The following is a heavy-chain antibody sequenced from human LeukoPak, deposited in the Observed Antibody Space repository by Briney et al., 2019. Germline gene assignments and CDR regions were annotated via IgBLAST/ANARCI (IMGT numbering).Heavy chain of an antibody. D-gene: IGHD6-13*01. CDR3: ARDSRIAAAGTRAFDI. V-gene: IGHV3-66*01. Sequence: PGGSLRLSCAASGFTVSSNHMSWVRQAPGKGLEWVSVIYSGGSTYYADSVKGRFTITRDNSKNTQNHQMNSLRAEDTAVYYCARDSRIAAAGTRAFDIWGQGTMVTVSS. CDR2: IYSGGST. CDR1: GFTVSSNH. J-gene: IGHJ3*02.